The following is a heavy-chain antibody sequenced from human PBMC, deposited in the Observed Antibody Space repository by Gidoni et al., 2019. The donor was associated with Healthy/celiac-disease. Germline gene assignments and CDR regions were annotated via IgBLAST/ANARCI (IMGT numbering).Heavy chain of an antibody. J-gene: IGHJ6*02. CDR3: ARDRDYCSGGSCYSIGPDGMDV. Sequence: HVQLVQSGAEVKKPGASVKVSCKASGYTFTGYYMHWVRQAPGQGLEWLGRINPNSGCINYAQKFQGWVTMTRYTSISTAYMGLSRLRSDDTAVYYCARDRDYCSGGSCYSIGPDGMDVWGQGTTVTVSS. V-gene: IGHV1-2*04. CDR2: INPNSGCI. CDR1: GYTFTGYY. D-gene: IGHD2-15*01.